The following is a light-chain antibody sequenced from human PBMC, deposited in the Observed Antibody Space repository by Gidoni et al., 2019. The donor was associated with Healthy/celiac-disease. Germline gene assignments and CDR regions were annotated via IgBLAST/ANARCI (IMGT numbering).Light chain of an antibody. Sequence: EIVMTQSLATLSVSPRERATLSCRASQSVSSYLAWYQQKPGQAPRLLIYGASTRATGIPARFSGSGSGTEFTLTISSLQSEDFAVYYCQQYNNWPPATFGRGTKVEIK. CDR1: QSVSSY. CDR2: GAS. J-gene: IGKJ1*01. CDR3: QQYNNWPPAT. V-gene: IGKV3-15*01.